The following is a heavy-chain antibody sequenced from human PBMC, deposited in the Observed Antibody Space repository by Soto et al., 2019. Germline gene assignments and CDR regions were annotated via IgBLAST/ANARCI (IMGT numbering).Heavy chain of an antibody. CDR3: ARAHMTDYINGVVASNWFDP. J-gene: IGHJ5*02. CDR2: IYYAGTT. D-gene: IGHD3-9*01. V-gene: IGHV4-61*01. Sequence: QVRLQESGPGLVKPSETLSLTCTVSGDSVSINIHYWSWIRQPPGRGLEWIGYIYYAGTTSYNVSLKSRVSFSVDTSKNQFSLKLTSITAADTAVYYCARAHMTDYINGVVASNWFDPWGRGTLVTVSP. CDR1: GDSVSINIHY.